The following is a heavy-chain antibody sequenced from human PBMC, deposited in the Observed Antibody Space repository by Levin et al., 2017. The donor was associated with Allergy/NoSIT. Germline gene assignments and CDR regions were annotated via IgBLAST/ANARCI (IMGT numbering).Heavy chain of an antibody. CDR2: IDPRDSYT. CDR3: ATSEQLCYAGTCYYGFAL. CDR1: GYSFSSLF. J-gene: IGHJ3*01. V-gene: IGHV5-10-1*01. Sequence: KVSCRGSGYSFSSLFIHWVRQMPGKGLEWMGRIDPRDSYTNYSPPFQGHVTISSDKSINTAYLQWSSLQASDTATYYFATSEQLCYAGTCYYGFALWGQGTIV. D-gene: IGHD2-15*01.